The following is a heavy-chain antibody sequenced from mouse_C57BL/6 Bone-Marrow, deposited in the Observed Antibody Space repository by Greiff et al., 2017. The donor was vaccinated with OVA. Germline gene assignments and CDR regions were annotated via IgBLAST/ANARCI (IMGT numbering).Heavy chain of an antibody. D-gene: IGHD1-1*01. CDR1: GFTFSSYG. J-gene: IGHJ1*03. CDR2: ISSGGSYT. CDR3: ARHTHYYGSSYLWYFDV. Sequence: EVMLVESGGDLVKPGGSLKLSCAASGFTFSSYGMSWVRQTPDKRLEWVATISSGGSYTYYPDSVKGRFTISRDNAKNTLYLQMSSLKSEDTAIYYCARHTHYYGSSYLWYFDVWGTGTTVTVSS. V-gene: IGHV5-6*01.